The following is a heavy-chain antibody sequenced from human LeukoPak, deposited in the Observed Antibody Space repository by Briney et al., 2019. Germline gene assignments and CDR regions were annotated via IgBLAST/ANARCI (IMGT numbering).Heavy chain of an antibody. CDR3: ARDNSVGDNAWWFDP. D-gene: IGHD1-26*01. V-gene: IGHV1-46*01. J-gene: IGHJ5*02. Sequence: GASVKVSCKTSGYTFTSYYIHWVRQAPGQGLEWMGLIKPSGGSTGYAQKFQGRVTMTRDMSTSTDYMELSSPRSEDTAIYYCARDNSVGDNAWWFDPWGQGTLVTVSS. CDR1: GYTFTSYY. CDR2: IKPSGGST.